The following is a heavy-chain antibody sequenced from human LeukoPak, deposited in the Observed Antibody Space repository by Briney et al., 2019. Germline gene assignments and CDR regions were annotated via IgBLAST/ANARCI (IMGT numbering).Heavy chain of an antibody. J-gene: IGHJ4*02. CDR3: ARGLRFQYYFDY. CDR1: GGSISSGGYY. V-gene: IGHV4-30-2*01. D-gene: IGHD2-15*01. CDR2: IYHSGST. Sequence: SQTLSLTCTVSGGSISSGGYYWSWIRQPPGKGLEWIGYIYHSGSTYYNPSLKSRVTISVDRSKNQFSLKLSSVTAADTAVYYCARGLRFQYYFDYWGQGTLVTVSS.